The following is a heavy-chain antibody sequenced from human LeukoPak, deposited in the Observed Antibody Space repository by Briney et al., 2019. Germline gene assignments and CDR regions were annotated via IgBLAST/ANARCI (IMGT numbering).Heavy chain of an antibody. J-gene: IGHJ3*02. V-gene: IGHV3-11*01. Sequence: GGSLRLSCAASGFTFSDYYMSWIRQAPGKGLEWVSYISSSGSTIYYADSVKGRFTISRDNAKNSLYLQMNSLRAADTAVYYCASTAMENDAFDIWGQGTMVTVSS. D-gene: IGHD5-18*01. CDR1: GFTFSDYY. CDR2: ISSSGSTI. CDR3: ASTAMENDAFDI.